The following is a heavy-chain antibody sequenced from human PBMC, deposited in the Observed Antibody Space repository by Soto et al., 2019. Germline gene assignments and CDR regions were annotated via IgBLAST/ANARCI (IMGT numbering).Heavy chain of an antibody. Sequence: GGSLRLSCTASAFTVSRYWMSWVRQAPGKGLEWVGNIKEDGIDKYYVDSVKGRFTMARDNAKNLLYLQMNSLRAEDSDVYDCVRDDHSVFEIWGRRTLVSGS. V-gene: IGHV3-7*01. J-gene: IGHJ1*01. CDR3: VRDDHSVFEI. D-gene: IGHD1-20*01. CDR2: IKEDGIDK. CDR1: AFTVSRYW.